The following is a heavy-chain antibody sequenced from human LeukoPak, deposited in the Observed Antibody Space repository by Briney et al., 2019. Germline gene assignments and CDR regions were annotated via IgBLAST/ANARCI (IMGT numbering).Heavy chain of an antibody. V-gene: IGHV3-13*01. Sequence: GGSLRLSCAASGFTFSSYDMHWVRQATGKGLEWVSAIGTAGDTYYPGSVKGRFTISRENAKNSLYLQMNSLRAGDTAVYYCARDLDGDYGMDVWGQGTTVTVSS. CDR2: IGTAGDT. D-gene: IGHD4-17*01. CDR1: GFTFSSYD. J-gene: IGHJ6*02. CDR3: ARDLDGDYGMDV.